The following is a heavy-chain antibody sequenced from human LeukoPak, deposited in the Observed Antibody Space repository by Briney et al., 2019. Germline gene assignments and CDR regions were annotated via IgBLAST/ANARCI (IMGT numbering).Heavy chain of an antibody. J-gene: IGHJ4*02. CDR1: GFTFDDYA. V-gene: IGHV3-9*01. Sequence: GGSLRLSCAASGFTFDDYAMHWVRQAPGKGLEWVSGISWNRGSIGYADSVKGRFTISRDNAKNSLYLQMNSLRAEDTALYYCAKDMGGYCSSTSCYTPFDYWGQGTLVTVSS. CDR2: ISWNRGSI. CDR3: AKDMGGYCSSTSCYTPFDY. D-gene: IGHD2-2*02.